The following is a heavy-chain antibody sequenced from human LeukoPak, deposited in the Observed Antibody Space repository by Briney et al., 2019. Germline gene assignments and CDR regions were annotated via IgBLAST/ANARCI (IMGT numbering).Heavy chain of an antibody. CDR2: INPDSGDT. J-gene: IGHJ5*02. V-gene: IGHV1-2*02. Sequence: ASVKVSCKASGYTFIAYYIHWVRQAPGQGLEWMGWINPDSGDTDYAQKFQGRVTMTRDTSISTAYMDLTRLRSDDTAVYYCARVRVRGIRWFDPWGQGTLVTVSS. CDR3: ARVRVRGIRWFDP. CDR1: GYTFIAYY. D-gene: IGHD3-10*01.